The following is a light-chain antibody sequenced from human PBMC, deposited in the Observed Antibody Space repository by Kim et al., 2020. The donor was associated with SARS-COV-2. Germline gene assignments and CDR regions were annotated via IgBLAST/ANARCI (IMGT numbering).Light chain of an antibody. Sequence: ACVGDRVTIPCRASQCIGFWLAWYQQKPGKAPKLLVYAASSLQSGVPSRFSGSGSGTDFTLTISSLQPEDFATYYCQQANSFPLTFGGGTKVDIK. CDR3: QQANSFPLT. V-gene: IGKV1-12*01. J-gene: IGKJ4*01. CDR2: AAS. CDR1: QCIGFW.